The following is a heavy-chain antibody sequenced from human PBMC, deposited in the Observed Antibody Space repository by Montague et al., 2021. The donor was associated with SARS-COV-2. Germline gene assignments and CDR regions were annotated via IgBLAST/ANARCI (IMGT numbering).Heavy chain of an antibody. CDR3: ARDLVVTDGISDY. V-gene: IGHV3-48*03. D-gene: IGHD2-8*02. CDR1: GFTFSSFE. CDR2: ISGAGSTK. J-gene: IGHJ4*02. Sequence: SLRLSCAASGFTFSSFEMNWVRQAPGKGLEWISYISGAGSTKYSXDSVKGRFTISRDNAKNSLYLQMNSLRAEDTAVYYCARDLVVTDGISDYWGQGTLVTVSS.